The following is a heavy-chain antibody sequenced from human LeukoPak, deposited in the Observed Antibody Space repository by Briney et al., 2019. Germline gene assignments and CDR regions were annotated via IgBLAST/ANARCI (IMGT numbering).Heavy chain of an antibody. CDR2: IYYSGST. CDR1: GGSISSSSYY. D-gene: IGHD2-2*01. CDR3: ASSGSSTSRYYYYMDV. V-gene: IGHV4-39*07. J-gene: IGHJ6*03. Sequence: SETLSHTCTVSGGSISSSSYYWGWIRQPPGKGLEWIGSIYYSGSTYYNPSLKSRVTISVDTSKNQFSLKLSSVTAADTAVYYCASSGSSTSRYYYYMDVWGKGTTVTVSS.